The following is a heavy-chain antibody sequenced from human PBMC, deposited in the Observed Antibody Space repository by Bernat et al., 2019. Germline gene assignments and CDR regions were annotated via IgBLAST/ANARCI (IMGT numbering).Heavy chain of an antibody. CDR1: GFSLSTSGMC. D-gene: IGHD1-26*01. Sequence: QVTLRESGPALVKPTQTLTLTCTFSGFSLSTSGMCVSWIRQPPGKALEWLARIDWDDDKYYSTSLRTRLTISKDTSKNQVVLTMTNMDPVDTATYYCARSSGSYLQYYFDYWGQGTLVTVSS. J-gene: IGHJ4*02. V-gene: IGHV2-70*15. CDR3: ARSSGSYLQYYFDY. CDR2: IDWDDDK.